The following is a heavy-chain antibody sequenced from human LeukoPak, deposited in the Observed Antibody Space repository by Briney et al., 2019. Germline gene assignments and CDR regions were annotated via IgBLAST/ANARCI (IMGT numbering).Heavy chain of an antibody. CDR1: GGPFSGYY. V-gene: IGHV4-34*01. Sequence: NPSETLSLTCAVYGGPFSGYYWSWIRQPPGKGLEWIGEINHSGSTNYNPSLKSRVTISVDTSKNQFSLKLSSVTAADTAVYYCAREEYSGVGSLDPWGQGTLVTVSS. CDR3: AREEYSGVGSLDP. CDR2: INHSGST. D-gene: IGHD6-6*01. J-gene: IGHJ5*02.